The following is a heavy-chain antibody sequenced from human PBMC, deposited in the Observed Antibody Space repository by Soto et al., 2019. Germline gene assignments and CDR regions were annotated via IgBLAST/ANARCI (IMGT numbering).Heavy chain of an antibody. CDR1: GFTFSSYA. J-gene: IGHJ5*02. Sequence: QVQLVESGGGVVQPGRSLRLSCAASGFTFSSYAMHWVRQAPGKGLEWVAVISYDGSNKYYADSVKGRFTISRDNSKNTLDLQMNSLRAEDTAVYYWAREGGSYYRTLDPWGQGTLVTVSS. D-gene: IGHD1-26*01. CDR2: ISYDGSNK. CDR3: AREGGSYYRTLDP. V-gene: IGHV3-30-3*01.